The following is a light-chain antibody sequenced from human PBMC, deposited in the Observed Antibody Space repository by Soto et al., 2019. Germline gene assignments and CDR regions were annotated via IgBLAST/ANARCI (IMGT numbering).Light chain of an antibody. V-gene: IGKV1-5*03. CDR3: QEYKTGPGYN. CDR1: QSFGRW. J-gene: IGKJ2*01. CDR2: KTS. Sequence: DIQMTQSPSTLSASVGDRVTITCRASQSFGRWLAWYQQKPGKAPELLIYKTSTLERGVPSRFSGSGSGTEFTLTISSLQPDDFATYYCQEYKTGPGYNFGQGTSLEIK.